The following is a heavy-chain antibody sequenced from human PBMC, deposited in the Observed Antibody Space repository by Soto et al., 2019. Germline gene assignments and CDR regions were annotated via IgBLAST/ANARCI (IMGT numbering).Heavy chain of an antibody. CDR2: INGAGNTT. Sequence: GGSLRLSCAASGFTFGDHWMHWFRQAPGKGLVWVSRINGAGNTTNYADSVKGRFTISRDNAKNSLYLQLNSLRAEDTAVYYCTRDQSTSGWYFDYWGQGALVTISS. CDR1: GFTFGDHW. CDR3: TRDQSTSGWYFDY. D-gene: IGHD6-19*01. V-gene: IGHV3-74*01. J-gene: IGHJ4*02.